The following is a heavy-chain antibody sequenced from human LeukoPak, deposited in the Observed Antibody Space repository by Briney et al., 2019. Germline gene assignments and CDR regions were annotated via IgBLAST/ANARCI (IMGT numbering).Heavy chain of an antibody. CDR2: ISNDGNKK. V-gene: IGHV3-30*03. D-gene: IGHD3-10*01. Sequence: GGSLRLSCAASGFTFSNYGMHWVRQAPGKGLEWVAGISNDGNKKYYADSVKGRFTISRDNSKNTLYLQMNSLRAEDTAVYYCACMVRGVMSGIDPWGQGTLVTVSS. CDR3: ACMVRGVMSGIDP. CDR1: GFTFSNYG. J-gene: IGHJ5*02.